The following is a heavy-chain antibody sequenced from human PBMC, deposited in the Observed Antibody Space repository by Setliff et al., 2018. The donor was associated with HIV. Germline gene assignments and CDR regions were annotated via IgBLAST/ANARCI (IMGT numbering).Heavy chain of an antibody. CDR2: INTNTGNP. D-gene: IGHD3-10*01. CDR3: ARVLRGGHFGGGADV. V-gene: IGHV7-4-1*02. J-gene: IGHJ6*04. Sequence: ASVKVSCKASGYTFTTYAMNWVRQAPGQGLEWMGWINTNTGNPTSAQGFTGRFVFSVDTSVSTAYLQISSLKAEDTAVYYCARVLRGGHFGGGADVWGKGTTVTVSS. CDR1: GYTFTTYA.